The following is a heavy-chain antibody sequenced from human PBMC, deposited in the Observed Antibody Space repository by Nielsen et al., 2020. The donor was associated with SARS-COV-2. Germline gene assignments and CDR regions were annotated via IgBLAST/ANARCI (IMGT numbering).Heavy chain of an antibody. D-gene: IGHD3-10*01. J-gene: IGHJ4*02. Sequence: GESLKISCAASGFTFSSYAMHWVRQAPGKGLEYVSAISSNGGSTYYANSVKGRFTIPRDNSKNTLYLQMGSLRAEDMAVYYCARTVPPRGWGQGTLVTVSS. CDR3: ARTVPPRG. CDR2: ISSNGGST. CDR1: GFTFSSYA. V-gene: IGHV3-64*01.